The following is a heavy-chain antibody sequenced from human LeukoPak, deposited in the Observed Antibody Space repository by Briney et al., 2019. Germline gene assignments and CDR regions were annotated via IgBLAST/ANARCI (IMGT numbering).Heavy chain of an antibody. CDR2: INPNSGGT. CDR3: ARSTKGSSLFWFDP. J-gene: IGHJ5*02. Sequence: ASVKVSCKASGYTFTGYYMHWVRQAPGQGLEWMGWINPNSGGTNYAQKFQGRVTMTRDTSISTAYMELSRLRSDDTAVYYCARSTKGSSLFWFDPWGQGTLVTVSS. D-gene: IGHD6-13*01. CDR1: GYTFTGYY. V-gene: IGHV1-2*02.